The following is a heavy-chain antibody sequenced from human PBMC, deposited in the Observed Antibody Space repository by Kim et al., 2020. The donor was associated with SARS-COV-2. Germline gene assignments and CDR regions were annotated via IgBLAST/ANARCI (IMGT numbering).Heavy chain of an antibody. Sequence: SETLSLTCTVSGGSISSGNYYWGWIRQPPGKGLECIGTIFYSGSTYYNPSLKSRVTISVDTSKNQISLKLTSVTAADTAVYYCARFRGIAAGGTFDYWGQGTLVTVSS. CDR2: IFYSGST. D-gene: IGHD6-13*01. CDR3: ARFRGIAAGGTFDY. CDR1: GGSISSGNYY. J-gene: IGHJ4*02. V-gene: IGHV4-39*01.